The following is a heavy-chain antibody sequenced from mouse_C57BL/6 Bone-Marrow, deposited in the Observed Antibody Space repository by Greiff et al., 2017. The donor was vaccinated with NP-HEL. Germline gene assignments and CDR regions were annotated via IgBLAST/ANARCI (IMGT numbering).Heavy chain of an antibody. D-gene: IGHD2-5*01. Sequence: QVQLQQSGPELVKPGASVKISCKASGYTFTDYYINWVKQRPGQGLEWIGWIFPGSGSTYYNEKFKGKATLTVDKSSSTAYMLLSSLTSEDSAVYFCVPPHYSNYASWFAYWGQGTLVTVSA. V-gene: IGHV1-75*01. CDR2: IFPGSGST. CDR3: VPPHYSNYASWFAY. J-gene: IGHJ3*01. CDR1: GYTFTDYY.